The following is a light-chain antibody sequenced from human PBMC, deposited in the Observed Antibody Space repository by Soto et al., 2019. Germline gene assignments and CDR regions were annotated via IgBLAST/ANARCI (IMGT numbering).Light chain of an antibody. CDR2: EVS. V-gene: IGLV2-8*01. CDR1: SSDVGGYNY. CDR3: SSYAGSNNFVV. J-gene: IGLJ2*01. Sequence: QSALTQPPSASGSPGQSVTTSCTGTSSDVGGYNYVSWYQQHPGIAPKLMIYEVSKRPSGVPDRFSGSKSGNTASLTVSGLQAEDEADYYCSSYAGSNNFVVFGGGTKLTVL.